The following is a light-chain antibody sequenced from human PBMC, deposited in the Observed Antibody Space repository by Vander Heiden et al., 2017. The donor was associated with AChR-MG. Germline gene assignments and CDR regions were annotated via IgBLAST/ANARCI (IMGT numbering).Light chain of an antibody. CDR2: DND. V-gene: IGLV1-51*01. CDR1: SANIGNNS. J-gene: IGLJ2*01. CDR3: ETWDTSLSGVL. Sequence: QSVLTQPPSVSAAPGQKVTISCSGSSANIGNNSVSWYLQLPGTATKLLIYDNDKRPSGIPDRFSASKSGTSATLGITGLQTGDEADYYCETWDTSLSGVLFGGGTKVTVL.